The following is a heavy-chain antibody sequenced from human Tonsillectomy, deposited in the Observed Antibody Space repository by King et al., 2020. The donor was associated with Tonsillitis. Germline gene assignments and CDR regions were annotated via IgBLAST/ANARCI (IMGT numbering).Heavy chain of an antibody. D-gene: IGHD1-26*01. CDR1: GFSFSDHY. CDR2: IRNKDNKYTT. V-gene: IGHV3-72*01. J-gene: IGHJ4*02. Sequence: VQLVESGGGLVQPGESLRLSCAASGFSFSDHYMDWVRQAPGKGLEWVGRIRNKDNKYTTEYAASVKGKFSISRDDSKNSLYLQMNSLKIEDTAVYYCTRRGRSGSQEGIDYWGQGTLVTVSS. CDR3: TRRGRSGSQEGIDY.